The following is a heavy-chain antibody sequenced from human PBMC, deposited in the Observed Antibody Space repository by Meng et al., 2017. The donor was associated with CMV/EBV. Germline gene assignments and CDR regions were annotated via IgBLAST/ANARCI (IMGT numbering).Heavy chain of an antibody. J-gene: IGHJ4*02. Sequence: GSLRLSCTVSGGSISSSSNYWGWIRQPPGKGLEGIGRIYYSGSTYYNPSLKSRGTISVDTSKNQFSLKLSSVTAAATAVYYCARDPPYYDILTGYLPSYYFDYWGQGTLVTVSS. V-gene: IGHV4-39*07. CDR3: ARDPPYYDILTGYLPSYYFDY. D-gene: IGHD3-9*01. CDR2: IYYSGST. CDR1: GGSISSSSNY.